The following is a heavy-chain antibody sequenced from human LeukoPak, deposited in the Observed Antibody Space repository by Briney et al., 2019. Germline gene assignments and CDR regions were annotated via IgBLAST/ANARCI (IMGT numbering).Heavy chain of an antibody. V-gene: IGHV1-2*02. D-gene: IGHD3-22*01. CDR3: ARDAHYYDSGGHFDY. J-gene: IGHJ4*02. CDR1: GYTFTGYY. CDR2: INPNSGGT. Sequence: ASVKVSCKASGYTFTGYYMHWVRQAPGQGLEWIGWINPNSGGTNYAQKFQGRVTMTRDTSISTAYMELSRLRSDDTAVYYCARDAHYYDSGGHFDYWGQGTLVTVSS.